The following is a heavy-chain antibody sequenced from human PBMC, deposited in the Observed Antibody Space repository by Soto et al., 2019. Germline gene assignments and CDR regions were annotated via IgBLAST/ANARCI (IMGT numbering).Heavy chain of an antibody. CDR3: AREATIGIAAGMDV. CDR2: IKQDGSEK. J-gene: IGHJ6*04. V-gene: IGHV3-7*03. Sequence: PGGSLRLSCAASGFTCTSYGMSWVRQDPGKGLEWVANIKQDGSEKNYVESVKGRFTISRDNAKNSLYLQMNSLRAEDTAVYYCAREATIGIAAGMDVGGKGTTITGSS. CDR1: GFTCTSYG. D-gene: IGHD1-1*01.